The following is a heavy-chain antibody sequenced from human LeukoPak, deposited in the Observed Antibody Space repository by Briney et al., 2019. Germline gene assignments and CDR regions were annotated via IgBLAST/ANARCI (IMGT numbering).Heavy chain of an antibody. Sequence: ASVKVSCKSSGYTFTTYGITWVRQAPGQGLEWMGWISTYNGNTNYAQKLQGRVTMTTDTSTSTAYMELRSLRSDDTAMYYCARDRMDTGAYFDYWGQGTLVTVSS. CDR1: GYTFTTYG. J-gene: IGHJ4*02. V-gene: IGHV1-18*01. CDR3: ARDRMDTGAYFDY. D-gene: IGHD5-18*01. CDR2: ISTYNGNT.